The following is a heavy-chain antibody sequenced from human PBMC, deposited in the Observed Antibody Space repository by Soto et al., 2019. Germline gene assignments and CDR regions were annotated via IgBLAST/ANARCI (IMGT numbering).Heavy chain of an antibody. CDR1: GYTFTGYD. Sequence: QVQLVQSGAEVKKPGSSVKVSCKASGYTFTGYDINWVRQATGQGLEWMGWMNPNSGNTGYAQKFQGRVTMTRNTSISTAYMELSSLRSEDTAVYYCARAVYCSSTSCYGNWGQGTLVTVSS. D-gene: IGHD2-2*01. J-gene: IGHJ4*02. V-gene: IGHV1-8*01. CDR2: MNPNSGNT. CDR3: ARAVYCSSTSCYGN.